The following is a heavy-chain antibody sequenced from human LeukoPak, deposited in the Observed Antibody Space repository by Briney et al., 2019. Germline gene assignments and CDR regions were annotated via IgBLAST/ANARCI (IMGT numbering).Heavy chain of an antibody. V-gene: IGHV3-7*01. J-gene: IGHJ6*02. D-gene: IGHD3-22*01. CDR2: IKQDGSEK. CDR1: GFTFSSYW. CDR3: ARAYYDSSGYYYYGMDV. Sequence: GGSLRLSCAASGFTFSSYWMSWVRQAPGKGLEWVANIKQDGSEKYYVDSVKGRFTISRDNAKNSLYLQMNSLRAEDTAVYYCARAYYDSSGYYYYGMDVWGQGTTVTVSS.